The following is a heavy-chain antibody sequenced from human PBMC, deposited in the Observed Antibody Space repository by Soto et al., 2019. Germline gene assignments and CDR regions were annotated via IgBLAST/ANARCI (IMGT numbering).Heavy chain of an antibody. Sequence: ASVKVSCKASGYTFTSYYMHWVRQAPGQGLEWMGIINPSGGSTSYAQKFQGRVTMTRDTSTSTVYMELSSLRSEDTAVYYCAREIEVVTAIYDYYYGMDVWGQGTTVTVSS. J-gene: IGHJ6*02. CDR3: AREIEVVTAIYDYYYGMDV. D-gene: IGHD2-21*02. CDR1: GYTFTSYY. V-gene: IGHV1-46*01. CDR2: INPSGGST.